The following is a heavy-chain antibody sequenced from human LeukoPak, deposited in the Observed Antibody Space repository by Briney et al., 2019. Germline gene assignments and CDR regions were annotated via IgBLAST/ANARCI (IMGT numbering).Heavy chain of an antibody. J-gene: IGHJ5*02. CDR1: GYTFTSYG. Sequence: ASVKVSCKASGYTFTSYGISWVRQAPGQGLEWMGWISAYNGNINYAQKLQGRVTMTTDTSTSTAYMELRSLRSDDTAVYYCARGGIYDSSGYGGWFDPWGQGTLVTVSS. CDR2: ISAYNGNI. V-gene: IGHV1-18*01. CDR3: ARGGIYDSSGYGGWFDP. D-gene: IGHD3-22*01.